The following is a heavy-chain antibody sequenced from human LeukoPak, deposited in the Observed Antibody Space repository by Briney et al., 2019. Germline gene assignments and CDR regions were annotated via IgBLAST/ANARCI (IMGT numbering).Heavy chain of an antibody. Sequence: PGGSLRLSCAAFGFTFSNYPMNWVRQAPGKGLEWVAVISYDGSNKYYADSVKGRFTVSRDNSKNTLYLQMNSLRADGTAVYFCARDPRWLQPPGYWGQGTLVTVSS. CDR1: GFTFSNYP. V-gene: IGHV3-30*04. CDR3: ARDPRWLQPPGY. CDR2: ISYDGSNK. D-gene: IGHD5-24*01. J-gene: IGHJ4*02.